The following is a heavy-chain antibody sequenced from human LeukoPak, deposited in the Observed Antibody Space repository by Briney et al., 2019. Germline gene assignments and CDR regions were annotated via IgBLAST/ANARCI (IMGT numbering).Heavy chain of an antibody. CDR2: IKQDGSEK. D-gene: IGHD6-19*01. J-gene: IGHJ5*02. Sequence: GGSLRLSCAASGFTFSSYWMSWVRQAPGKGLAWVANIKQDGSEKYYADSVKGRFTISRDNAKNSLYLQMNSLRAEDTAVYYCARDGSYSSGGEHWFDTWGQGTLVTVSS. V-gene: IGHV3-7*01. CDR3: ARDGSYSSGGEHWFDT. CDR1: GFTFSSYW.